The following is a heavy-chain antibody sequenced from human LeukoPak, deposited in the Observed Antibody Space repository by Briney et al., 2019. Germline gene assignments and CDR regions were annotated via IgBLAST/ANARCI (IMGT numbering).Heavy chain of an antibody. CDR2: IYTSGST. Sequence: PSETLSLTCTVSGGSISSGGYYWSWIRQPAGKGLEWIGRIYTSGSTNYNPSLKSRVTISVDTSKNQFSLKLSSVTAADTAVYYCARKSTLDAFDIWGQGTMVTVSS. J-gene: IGHJ3*02. V-gene: IGHV4-61*02. CDR1: GGSISSGGYY. CDR3: ARKSTLDAFDI.